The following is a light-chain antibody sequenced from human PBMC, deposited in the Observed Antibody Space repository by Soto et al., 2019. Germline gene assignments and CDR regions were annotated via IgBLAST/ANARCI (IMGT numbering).Light chain of an antibody. Sequence: IVLTQSPGTLSLSPGERATLSCMASQSVSSSYLAWYKQKPGQAPRLLSYGASSRATGIPDRFSGSGSGTDFTLTISRLEPEDFAVYYCQQYGSSPWTFGQGTKVDIK. CDR1: QSVSSSY. V-gene: IGKV3-20*01. CDR3: QQYGSSPWT. CDR2: GAS. J-gene: IGKJ1*01.